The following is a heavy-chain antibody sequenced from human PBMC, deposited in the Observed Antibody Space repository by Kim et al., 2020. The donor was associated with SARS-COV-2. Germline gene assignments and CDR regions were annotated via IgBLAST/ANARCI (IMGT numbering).Heavy chain of an antibody. CDR3: ARGTEQWLAASEGPDY. J-gene: IGHJ4*02. D-gene: IGHD6-19*01. Sequence: LKSRVTISVDTSKNQFSLKLSSVTAADTAVYYCARGTEQWLAASEGPDYWGQGTLVTVSS. V-gene: IGHV4-34*01.